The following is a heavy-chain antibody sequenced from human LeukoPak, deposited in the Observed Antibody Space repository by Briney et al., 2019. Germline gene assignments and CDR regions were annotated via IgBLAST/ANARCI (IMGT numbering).Heavy chain of an antibody. CDR3: ARSMMYSSLCYYFDY. J-gene: IGHJ4*02. CDR2: IYSGGST. CDR1: GFILSINY. D-gene: IGHD6-13*01. V-gene: IGHV3-66*01. Sequence: GGALRLSCAASGFILSINYLSWVRQPPGKGLEWLALIYSGGSTYYADSVTGRFAISRDGSVNTVFLQMDSLRVDDTAVYYCARSMMYSSLCYYFDYWGQGTLVTVSS.